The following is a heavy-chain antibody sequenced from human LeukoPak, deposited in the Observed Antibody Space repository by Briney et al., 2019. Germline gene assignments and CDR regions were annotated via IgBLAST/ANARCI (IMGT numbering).Heavy chain of an antibody. Sequence: GSLRLSCAASGFTFSSYAMSWVRQAPGKGLEWVSAISGSGGSTYYADSVKGRFTISRDNSKNTLYLQMNSLRAEDTAVYYCAKYPEYYYDSSGYSGYWGQGTLVTVSS. CDR3: AKYPEYYYDSSGYSGY. CDR2: ISGSGGST. V-gene: IGHV3-23*01. CDR1: GFTFSSYA. D-gene: IGHD3-22*01. J-gene: IGHJ4*02.